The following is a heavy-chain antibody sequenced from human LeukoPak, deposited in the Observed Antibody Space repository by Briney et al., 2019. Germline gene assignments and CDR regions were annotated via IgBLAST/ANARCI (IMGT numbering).Heavy chain of an antibody. CDR1: GASISSDHW. J-gene: IGHJ5*02. V-gene: IGHV4-4*02. Sequence: SETLSLTCAVSGASISSDHWWTWVRQPPGKGLEWIGEIHESGRTNYSPSLKSRVTFSVDKSRNQVSLRLNSVTAADTAVYYCARCGYSGYDSSPTFDPWGQGTLVTVSS. CDR2: IHESGRT. D-gene: IGHD5-12*01. CDR3: ARCGYSGYDSSPTFDP.